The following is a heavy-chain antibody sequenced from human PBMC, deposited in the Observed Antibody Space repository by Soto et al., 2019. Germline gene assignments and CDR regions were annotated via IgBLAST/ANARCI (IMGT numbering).Heavy chain of an antibody. Sequence: GGSLRLSCAASGFTFSSYAVSWVRQAPGEGLEWVSSISGSDSGTYYADSVKGRFTISRDNSKNTLYLQMNSLRAEDTAVYYRAKDQRISMIRGTNWFDPWGQGTLVTVSS. CDR2: ISGSDSGT. V-gene: IGHV3-23*01. CDR3: AKDQRISMIRGTNWFDP. J-gene: IGHJ5*02. D-gene: IGHD3-10*01. CDR1: GFTFSSYA.